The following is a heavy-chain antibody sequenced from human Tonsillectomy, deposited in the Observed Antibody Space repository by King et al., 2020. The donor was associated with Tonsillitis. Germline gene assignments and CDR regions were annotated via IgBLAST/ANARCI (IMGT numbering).Heavy chain of an antibody. CDR2: IRSNAEFS. V-gene: IGHV3-64D*06. CDR3: VRGAGRDSPIAPFDP. Sequence: VQLVESGGGLVQPGGSLRLSCSASGFTFKTHSMHWVRQAPGGRLELVSSIRSNAEFSFYADSVKGRFTISRDNSNGTLYLQMSSLRLADTAVYYCVRGAGRDSPIAPFDPWGQGTLVTVSS. CDR1: GFTFKTHS. D-gene: IGHD2-21*01. J-gene: IGHJ5*02.